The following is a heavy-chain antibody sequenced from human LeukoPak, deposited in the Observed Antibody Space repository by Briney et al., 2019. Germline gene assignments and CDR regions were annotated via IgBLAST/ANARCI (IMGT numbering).Heavy chain of an antibody. D-gene: IGHD4-17*01. V-gene: IGHV2-5*01. J-gene: IGHJ5*02. CDR3: AHYDYGAYSVVNWFDP. Sequence: SGPTLVKPTQTLTLTCTFSGFSFTTSGVGVGWIRQPPGKALEWLALIYWNDDKRYSPSLKSRLTITKDTSKNQVVLTMTNMDPVDTATYYCAHYDYGAYSVVNWFDPWGQGTLVTVSS. CDR2: IYWNDDK. CDR1: GFSFTTSGVG.